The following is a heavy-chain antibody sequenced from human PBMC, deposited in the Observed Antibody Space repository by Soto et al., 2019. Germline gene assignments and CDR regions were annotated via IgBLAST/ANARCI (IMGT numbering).Heavy chain of an antibody. CDR3: AKRQTYYYGSGSEAHFDD. V-gene: IGHV3-23*01. J-gene: IGHJ4*02. CDR2: ISGSGGST. Sequence: EVQLLESGGGLVQPGGSLRLSCAASGFTFSSYAMSWVRQAPGKGLEWVSAISGSGGSTYYADSVKGRFTISRDNSKNTLYVQMNSLRAEDTAVYYCAKRQTYYYGSGSEAHFDDLGQGPLVTVSS. CDR1: GFTFSSYA. D-gene: IGHD3-10*01.